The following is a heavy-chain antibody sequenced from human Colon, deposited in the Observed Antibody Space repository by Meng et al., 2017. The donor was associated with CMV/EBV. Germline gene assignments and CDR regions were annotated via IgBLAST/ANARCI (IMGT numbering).Heavy chain of an antibody. CDR1: GGPIRSSKW. J-gene: IGHJ4*02. Sequence: CSVAGGPIRSSKWWRWVRQSPEKGLEGSGEIFNSESNNYNTSLESRVTISVDKSKNQFSLKLNSVTAADTAVYYCARQSGWYCFDSWGPGTLVTVSS. D-gene: IGHD6-19*01. CDR2: IFNSESN. CDR3: ARQSGWYCFDS. V-gene: IGHV4-4*02.